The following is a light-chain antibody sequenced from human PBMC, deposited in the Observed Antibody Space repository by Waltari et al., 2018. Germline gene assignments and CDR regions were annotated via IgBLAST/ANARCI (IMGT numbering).Light chain of an antibody. CDR1: QSVSTYY. V-gene: IGKV3-20*01. CDR3: QQYGTSPPLT. Sequence: RASQSVSTYYLAWYQHKPGQAPRLVIYGASTRAAGIPDRFSGSGSGTDFTLTISGLEPEDFAVYYCQQYGTSPPLTLGGGTKVEIK. CDR2: GAS. J-gene: IGKJ4*01.